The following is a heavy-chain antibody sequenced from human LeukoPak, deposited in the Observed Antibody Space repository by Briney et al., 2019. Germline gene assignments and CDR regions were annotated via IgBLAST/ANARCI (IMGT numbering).Heavy chain of an antibody. CDR2: ISGSGGST. D-gene: IGHD5-12*01. J-gene: IGHJ6*02. Sequence: GGSLRLSCAASGFTFSSYAMSWVRQAPGKGLEWVSAISGSGGSTYYADSVKGRFTISRDNAKNSLYLQMNSLRAEDTAVYYCARLRIWAYGMDVWGQGTTVTVSS. CDR1: GFTFSSYA. CDR3: ARLRIWAYGMDV. V-gene: IGHV3-23*01.